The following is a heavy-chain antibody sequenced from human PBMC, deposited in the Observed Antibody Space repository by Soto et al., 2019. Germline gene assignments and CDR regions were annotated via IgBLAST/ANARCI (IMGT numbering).Heavy chain of an antibody. J-gene: IGHJ4*02. V-gene: IGHV4-31*03. Sequence: SETLSLTCTVSGGYISSGGYYWNWIRQHPGKGLEWIGYIYYSETTYYNPSLKSRVTISVDTSKNQFSLKLSSVTAADTAVYYCARDPTGWELRFDYWGQGTLVTVSS. CDR2: IYYSETT. CDR3: ARDPTGWELRFDY. D-gene: IGHD1-26*01. CDR1: GGYISSGGYY.